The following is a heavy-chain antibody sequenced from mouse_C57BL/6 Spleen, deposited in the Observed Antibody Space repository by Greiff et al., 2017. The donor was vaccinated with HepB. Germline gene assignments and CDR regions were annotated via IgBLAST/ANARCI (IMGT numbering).Heavy chain of an antibody. CDR3: ARCDDGYFYWYFDV. V-gene: IGHV1-4*01. CDR2: INPSSGYT. J-gene: IGHJ1*03. CDR1: GYTFTSYT. Sequence: QVQLQQSGAELARPGASVKMSCKASGYTFTSYTMHWVKQRPGQGLEWIGYINPSSGYTKYNQKFKDKATLTADKSSSTAYMQLSSLTSEDSAVYYCARCDDGYFYWYFDVWGTGTTVTVSS. D-gene: IGHD2-3*01.